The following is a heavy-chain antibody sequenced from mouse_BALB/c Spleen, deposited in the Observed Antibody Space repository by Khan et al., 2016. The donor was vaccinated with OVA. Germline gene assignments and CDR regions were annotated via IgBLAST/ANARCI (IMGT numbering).Heavy chain of an antibody. V-gene: IGHV1-7*01. CDR1: GYTFTSYW. J-gene: IGHJ3*01. CDR2: INPSTGYN. CDR3: ARRGLDGIFAY. Sequence: QVQLQQSGAELAKPGASVKMSCKASGYTFTSYWMHWVKQRPGQGLEWIGYINPSTGYNEYNQNFKDKVTLTADKYSSTAYIQLSSQTSEDSAVYYCARRGLDGIFAYWGQGTLVTVSA. D-gene: IGHD2-1*01.